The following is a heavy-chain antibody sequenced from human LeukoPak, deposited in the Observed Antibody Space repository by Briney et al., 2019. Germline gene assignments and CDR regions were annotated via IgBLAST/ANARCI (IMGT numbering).Heavy chain of an antibody. CDR3: ARAQTGYSYGYYYYGMDV. CDR2: ISSSSSYI. V-gene: IGHV3-21*01. D-gene: IGHD5-18*01. J-gene: IGHJ6*02. CDR1: GFTFSSYS. Sequence: GGSLRLSCAASGFTFSSYSMNWVRQAPGKGLEWVSSISSSSSYIYYADSVKGRFTISRDNAKNSLYLQMNSLRAEDTAVYYCARAQTGYSYGYYYYGMDVWGQGTTVTVSS.